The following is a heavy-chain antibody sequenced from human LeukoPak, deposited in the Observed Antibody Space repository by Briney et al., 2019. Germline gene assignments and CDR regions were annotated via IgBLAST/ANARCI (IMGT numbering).Heavy chain of an antibody. CDR3: ARVIMASTTGDDY. D-gene: IGHD5-12*01. J-gene: IGHJ4*02. V-gene: IGHV3-23*01. CDR2: ISGSGGST. CDR1: GFTFSSYA. Sequence: GGSLRLSCAASGFTFSSYAMSWVRQAPGKGLEWVSAISGSGGSTYYADSVKGRFTISRDNSKNTLYLQMNSLRAEDTAVYYCARVIMASTTGDDYWGQGTLVTVSS.